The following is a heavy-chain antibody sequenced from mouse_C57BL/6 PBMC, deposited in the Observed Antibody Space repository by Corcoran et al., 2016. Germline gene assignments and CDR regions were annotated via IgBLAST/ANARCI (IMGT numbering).Heavy chain of an antibody. CDR2: INPNNGGT. J-gene: IGHJ2*01. CDR3: ARGYSNEGDY. Sequence: EVQLQQSGPELVKPGASVKISCKASGYTFTDYYMNWVKQSHGKSLEWIGDINPNNGGTSYNQKFKGKATLTVDKSSSTAYMELRSLTSEDSAVYYCARGYSNEGDYGGQGTTLTVSS. D-gene: IGHD2-5*01. CDR1: GYTFTDYY. V-gene: IGHV1-26*01.